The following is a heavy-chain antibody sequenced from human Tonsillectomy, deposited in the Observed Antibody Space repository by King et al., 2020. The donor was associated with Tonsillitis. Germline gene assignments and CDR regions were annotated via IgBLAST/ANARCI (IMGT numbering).Heavy chain of an antibody. CDR2: INHSGIT. J-gene: IGHJ4*02. D-gene: IGHD3-10*01. CDR1: GGSFSSYY. V-gene: IGHV4-34*01. Sequence: VQLQQWGAGLLKPSETLSLTCAVYGGSFSSYYWSWIRQPPGKGLEWIGEINHSGITNYNPSLKSRVTISVDTSKNQFSLKLTSVTAADTAVYYCSSGSYFYFGYWGQGALVTVSS. CDR3: SSGSYFYFGY.